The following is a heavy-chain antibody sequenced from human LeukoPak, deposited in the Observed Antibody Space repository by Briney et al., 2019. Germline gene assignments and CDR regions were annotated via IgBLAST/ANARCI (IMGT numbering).Heavy chain of an antibody. D-gene: IGHD6-19*01. CDR3: ARDSYFIAVTGADFDF. CDR1: GFSFSGNS. V-gene: IGHV3-21*01. CDR2: ISRTSTYI. J-gene: IGHJ4*02. Sequence: PGGSLRLSCVGSGFSFSGNSMNWVRQAPGKGLEWVSGISRTSTYIYYADSVQGRFTISRDNAKNSLYLQMDSLRAEDTAVYYCARDSYFIAVTGADFDFWGQGTLVTVSS.